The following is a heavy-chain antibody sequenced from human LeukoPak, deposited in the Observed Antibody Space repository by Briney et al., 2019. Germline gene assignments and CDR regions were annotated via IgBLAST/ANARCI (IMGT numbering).Heavy chain of an antibody. V-gene: IGHV3-30-3*01. CDR3: ARANYDFWSGYH. Sequence: GGSLRLSRAASGFTFSSYAMHWVRQAPGKGLEWVAVISYDGSNKYYADSVKGRFTISRDNSKNTLYLQMNSLRAEDTAVYYCARANYDFWSGYHWGQGTLVTVSS. J-gene: IGHJ4*02. CDR1: GFTFSSYA. CDR2: ISYDGSNK. D-gene: IGHD3-3*01.